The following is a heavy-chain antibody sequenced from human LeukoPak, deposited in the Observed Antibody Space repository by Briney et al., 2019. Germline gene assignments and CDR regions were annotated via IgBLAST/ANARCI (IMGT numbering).Heavy chain of an antibody. Sequence: PSETLSLTRTVSGGSISSYYWSWIRQPPGKGLEWIGYIYYSGSTNYNPSLKSRVTISVDTSKNQFSLKLSSVTAADTAVYYCARSGYYYDSSGYKFDPWGQGTLVTVSS. V-gene: IGHV4-59*08. CDR1: GGSISSYY. J-gene: IGHJ5*02. D-gene: IGHD3-22*01. CDR2: IYYSGST. CDR3: ARSGYYYDSSGYKFDP.